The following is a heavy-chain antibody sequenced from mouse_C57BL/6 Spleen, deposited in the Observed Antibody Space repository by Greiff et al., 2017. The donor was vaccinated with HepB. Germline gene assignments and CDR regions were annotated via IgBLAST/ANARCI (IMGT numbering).Heavy chain of an antibody. J-gene: IGHJ3*01. CDR3: ARHYYGSQAWFGY. CDR1: GFTFSSYT. CDR2: ISGGGGNT. D-gene: IGHD1-1*01. Sequence: EVKVVESGGGLVKPGGSLKLSCAASGFTFSSYTMSWVRQTPEKRLEWVATISGGGGNTYYPDSVKGRFTISRDNAKNTLYLQMSSLRSEDTALYYCARHYYGSQAWFGYWGQGTLVTVSA. V-gene: IGHV5-9*01.